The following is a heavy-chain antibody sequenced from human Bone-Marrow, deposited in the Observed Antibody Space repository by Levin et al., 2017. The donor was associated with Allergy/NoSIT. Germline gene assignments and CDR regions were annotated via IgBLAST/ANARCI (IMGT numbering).Heavy chain of an antibody. CDR3: ARSWAGTGDYSHYYLLDV. J-gene: IGHJ6*03. V-gene: IGHV3-7*01. D-gene: IGHD4-11*01. Sequence: GGSLRLSCAASGFRFSSYWMTWVRQAPGKGLEWVANIKQDGSQKYYEDSVKGRFSISTDNAKNSLYLQMNRLRVDDTGVYYCARSWAGTGDYSHYYLLDVWGQGTTVIVSS. CDR1: GFRFSSYW. CDR2: IKQDGSQK.